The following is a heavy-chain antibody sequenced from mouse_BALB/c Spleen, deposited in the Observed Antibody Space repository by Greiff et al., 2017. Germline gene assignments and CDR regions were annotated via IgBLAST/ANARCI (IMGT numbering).Heavy chain of an antibody. J-gene: IGHJ4*01. CDR2: ISYSGSN. CDR3: AGITNYYAMDY. CDR1: GYSITSDYA. V-gene: IGHV3-2*02. D-gene: IGHD2-4*01. Sequence: DVQLQESGPGLVKPSQSLSLTCTVTGYSITSDYAWNWIRQFPGNKLEWMGYISYSGSNSYNPSLKSRISITRDTSKNQFFLQLNSVTTEDTATYYCAGITNYYAMDYWGQGTSVTVSS.